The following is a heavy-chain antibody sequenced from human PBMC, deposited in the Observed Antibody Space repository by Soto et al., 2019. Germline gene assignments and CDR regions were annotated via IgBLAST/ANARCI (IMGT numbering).Heavy chain of an antibody. J-gene: IGHJ3*02. D-gene: IGHD3-3*01. CDR1: GYTFTSYG. CDR3: ARDHRNVLRFLEWLSNHDAFEI. Sequence: ASVKVSCKASGYTFTSYGISWVRQAPGQGLEWMGWISAYNGNTNYAQKLQGRVTMTTDTSTSTAYMELRSLRSDDTAVYYCARDHRNVLRFLEWLSNHDAFEIWGQGTMVTVSS. V-gene: IGHV1-18*04. CDR2: ISAYNGNT.